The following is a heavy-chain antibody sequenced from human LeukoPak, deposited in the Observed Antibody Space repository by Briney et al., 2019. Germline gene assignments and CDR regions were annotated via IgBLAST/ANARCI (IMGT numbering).Heavy chain of an antibody. Sequence: PGGSLRLSCAASGFIFNSYNINRVRQAPGKGLEWVSSISSSSSYIYYADSVKGRFTISRDNAKNSLYLQMNSLRAEDTAVYYCARSASGYFDYWGQGTLVTVSS. CDR2: ISSSSSYI. CDR3: ARSASGYFDY. V-gene: IGHV3-21*01. D-gene: IGHD3-10*01. J-gene: IGHJ4*02. CDR1: GFIFNSYN.